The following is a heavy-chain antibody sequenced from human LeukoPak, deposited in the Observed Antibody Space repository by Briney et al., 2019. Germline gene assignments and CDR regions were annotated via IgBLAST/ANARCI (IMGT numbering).Heavy chain of an antibody. CDR1: GDSVSSNSAG. CDR3: AGGGRVRGVPHCFDP. D-gene: IGHD3-10*01. V-gene: IGHV6-1*01. J-gene: IGHJ5*02. CDR2: TYYRSKWYN. Sequence: SQTLSLTCAISGDSVSSNSAGWNWIRQSPSRGLEWLGRTYYRSKWYNDYAVSVRSRITINPDTSTNQFSLQLNSVTPEDTAVYSWAGGGRVRGVPHCFDPGGQGPRVTVSS.